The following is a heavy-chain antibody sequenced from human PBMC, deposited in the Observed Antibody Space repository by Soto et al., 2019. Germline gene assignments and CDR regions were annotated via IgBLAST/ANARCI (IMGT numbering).Heavy chain of an antibody. V-gene: IGHV3-21*02. CDR1: GFAFRSYG. D-gene: IGHD3-9*01. Sequence: EVQLVESGGGLVKPGGSLRLSCAASGFAFRSYGMNWVRQAPGKGLQWVSSITSSGSGIYYTDSAKGRFTMSRDNAKNSLYLQMNSLTAEDTAVYYCARDGANYDILTGYYDYYYYGMDVWGQGTTVTVSS. CDR3: ARDGANYDILTGYYDYYYYGMDV. J-gene: IGHJ6*02. CDR2: ITSSGSGI.